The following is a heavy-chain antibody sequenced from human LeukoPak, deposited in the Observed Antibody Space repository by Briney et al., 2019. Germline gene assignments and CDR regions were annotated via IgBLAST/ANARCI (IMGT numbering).Heavy chain of an antibody. J-gene: IGHJ4*02. CDR1: GFTFSTYT. CDR3: AREDASGSYYRSLDY. D-gene: IGHD3-10*01. CDR2: ITISSRYI. Sequence: GRSLRLSCAASGFTFSTYTMNWVRQAPGKGLEWVSSITISSRYIYYADSVKGRFTISRDDAKNSLFLHMNSLRAEDTAVYYCAREDASGSYYRSLDYWGQGTLVTVSS. V-gene: IGHV3-21*01.